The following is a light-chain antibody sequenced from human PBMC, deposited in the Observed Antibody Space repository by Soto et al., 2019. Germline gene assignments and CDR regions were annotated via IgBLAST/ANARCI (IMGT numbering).Light chain of an antibody. CDR2: AAS. CDR1: QGISNG. J-gene: IGKJ2*01. V-gene: IGKV1-27*01. Sequence: DIQMTQSPSSLSASVGARVTITCRASQGISNGLAWYQLKPGKVPNLLIYAASTLRSGVPSRFSGSGSGTDVTLTISSLQPEDVATYYCHEIDSAPPYTFGQGTKLEIK. CDR3: HEIDSAPPYT.